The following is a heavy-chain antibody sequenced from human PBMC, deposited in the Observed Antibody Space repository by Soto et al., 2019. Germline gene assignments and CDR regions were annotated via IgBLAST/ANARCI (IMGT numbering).Heavy chain of an antibody. V-gene: IGHV3-48*01. CDR1: GFTFSNFG. J-gene: IGHJ6*03. Sequence: GGSLRLSCAAAGFTFSNFGMHWVRQAPGKGLEWVSYISSSRSTIYYADSVKGRFTISRDYAKDSLYLQMNSLRAEDTAVYYCASFRGAKGVYYYYMDVWGKGTTVTVSS. CDR3: ASFRGAKGVYYYYMDV. CDR2: ISSSRSTI. D-gene: IGHD1-26*01.